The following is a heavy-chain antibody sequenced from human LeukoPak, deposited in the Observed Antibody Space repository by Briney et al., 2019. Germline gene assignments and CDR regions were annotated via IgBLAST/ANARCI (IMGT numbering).Heavy chain of an antibody. V-gene: IGHV6-1*01. J-gene: IGHJ4*02. CDR2: TYYRSKWYN. CDR1: GDSVSSNNAA. Sequence: SQTLSLTCAISGDSVSSNNAAWNWIRQSPSRGLEWLGRTYYRSKWYNDYAVSVKSRITINPDTSKNQFSLQLNSVTPEDTAVYYCAREEAQIAVAGKTFDYWGQGTLVTVSS. D-gene: IGHD6-19*01. CDR3: AREEAQIAVAGKTFDY.